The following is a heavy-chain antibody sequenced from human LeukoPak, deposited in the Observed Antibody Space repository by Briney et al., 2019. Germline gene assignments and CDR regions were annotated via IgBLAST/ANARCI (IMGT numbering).Heavy chain of an antibody. V-gene: IGHV1-18*04. Sequence: ASVKVSCKASGYTFTSYGISWVRQAPGQGLEWMGWISAYNGNTNYAQKLQGRVTMTTDTSTSTAYMELRSLRSDDTAVYYCAREAPDCGGDCYSGHFQHWGQGTLVTVSS. CDR2: ISAYNGNT. D-gene: IGHD2-21*02. J-gene: IGHJ1*01. CDR1: GYTFTSYG. CDR3: AREAPDCGGDCYSGHFQH.